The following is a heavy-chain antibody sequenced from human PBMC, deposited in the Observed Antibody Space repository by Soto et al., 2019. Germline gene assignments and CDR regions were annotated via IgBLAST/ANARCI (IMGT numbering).Heavy chain of an antibody. CDR3: ARKLSGAVQGWAYGMDV. Sequence: EVQLLESGGGLVQPGGSLRLSCAASGFTVSTYNMIWVRQAPVKGLEWVSVTYSGGSTQYADSVKGRFTVSRDNSKNTLYLQMSSLRDEDTAVYYCARKLSGAVQGWAYGMDVWGRGTTVTVSS. CDR2: TYSGGST. J-gene: IGHJ6*02. D-gene: IGHD1-26*01. V-gene: IGHV3-53*01. CDR1: GFTVSTYN.